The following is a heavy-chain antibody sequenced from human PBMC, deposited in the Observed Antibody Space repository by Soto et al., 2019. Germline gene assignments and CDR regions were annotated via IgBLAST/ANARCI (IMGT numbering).Heavy chain of an antibody. D-gene: IGHD3-10*01. CDR2: ISGSGGST. J-gene: IGHJ5*02. CDR1: GFTFSSYA. CDR3: AKDRSTYYLVPPFDP. V-gene: IGHV3-23*01. Sequence: EVQLLESGGGLVQPGGSLRLSCAASGFTFSSYAMSWVRQAPGKGLEWVSAISGSGGSTYYADSVKGRFTISRDNSKNTLYLQINSLRAADTAVYYCAKDRSTYYLVPPFDPWGQGTLVTVSS.